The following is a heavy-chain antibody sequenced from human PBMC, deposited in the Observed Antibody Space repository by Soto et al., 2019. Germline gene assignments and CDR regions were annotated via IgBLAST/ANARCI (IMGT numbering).Heavy chain of an antibody. Sequence: QVQLVQSGGEVKKPGASVEVSCRTSGYMFTTYGMSWVRQAPGQGLEWMAWISAYNGNKKNAQKFQGRVTMTTDTSTSTVSMELRNLTSDDTGTYFCARTGGGMAARPLEYWGQGTLVTVSS. V-gene: IGHV1-18*04. CDR3: ARTGGGMAARPLEY. CDR1: GYMFTTYG. D-gene: IGHD6-6*01. CDR2: ISAYNGNK. J-gene: IGHJ4*02.